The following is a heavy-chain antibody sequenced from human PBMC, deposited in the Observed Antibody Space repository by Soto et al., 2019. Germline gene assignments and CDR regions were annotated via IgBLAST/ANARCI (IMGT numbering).Heavy chain of an antibody. V-gene: IGHV4-28*01. CDR2: IYYSGST. CDR1: GYSISSSNW. D-gene: IGHD3-9*01. CDR3: ARNVQKPAIYDILTGYSAQKTNWFDP. Sequence: SETLSLTCAVSGYSISSSNWWGWIRQPPGKGLEWIGYIYYSGSTYYNPSLKSRVTMSVDTSKNQFSLKLSSVTAVDTAVYYCARNVQKPAIYDILTGYSAQKTNWFDPWGQGTLVTVSS. J-gene: IGHJ5*02.